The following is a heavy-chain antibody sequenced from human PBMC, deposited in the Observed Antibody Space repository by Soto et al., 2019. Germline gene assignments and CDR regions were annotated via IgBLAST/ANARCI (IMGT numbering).Heavy chain of an antibody. J-gene: IGHJ5*02. V-gene: IGHV4-34*01. D-gene: IGHD2-2*01. CDR1: GGSLSGSY. CDR2: INHTGGT. CDR3: AIGRYQLPSSVVWFDP. Sequence: SETLSLTCDVYGGSLSGSYWSWIRQTPGKGLEWIGEINHTGGTNYSPSLKSRVSISIDTSNKKFSLKFNSVTAADTAIYYCAIGRYQLPSSVVWFDPWGQGTLVRVS.